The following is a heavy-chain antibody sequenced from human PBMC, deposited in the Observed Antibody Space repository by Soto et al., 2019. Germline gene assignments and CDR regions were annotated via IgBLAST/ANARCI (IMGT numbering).Heavy chain of an antibody. J-gene: IGHJ5*02. V-gene: IGHV1-69*12. CDR1: GGTFSSYA. CDR2: IIPIFGTA. CDR3: ARGRPITFGGVIVSLDWFDP. Sequence: QVQLVQSGAEVKKPGSSVKVSCKASGGTFSSYAISWVRQASGQGLEWMGGIIPIFGTANYAQKFQGRVTITADESTSTAYMELRSLRSEDTAVYYCARGRPITFGGVIVSLDWFDPWGQGTLVTVSS. D-gene: IGHD3-16*02.